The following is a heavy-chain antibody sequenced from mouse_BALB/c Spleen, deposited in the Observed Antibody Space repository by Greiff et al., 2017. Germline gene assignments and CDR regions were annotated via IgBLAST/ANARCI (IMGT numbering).Heavy chain of an antibody. CDR2: ISYSGST. CDR3: AREGYDYDVAY. V-gene: IGHV3-2*02. CDR1: GYSITSDYA. D-gene: IGHD2-4*01. Sequence: EVQRVESGPGLVKPSQSLSLTCTVTGYSITSDYAWNWIRQFPGNKLEWMGYISYSGSTSYNPSLKSRISITRDTSKNQFFLQLNSVTTEDTATYYCAREGYDYDVAYWGQGTLVTVSA. J-gene: IGHJ3*01.